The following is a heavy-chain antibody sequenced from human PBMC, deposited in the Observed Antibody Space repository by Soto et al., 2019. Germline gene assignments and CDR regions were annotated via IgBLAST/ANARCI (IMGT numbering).Heavy chain of an antibody. D-gene: IGHD2-2*01. CDR2: INVYNSNT. J-gene: IGHJ6*02. V-gene: IGHV1-18*01. CDR1: GYTFTNYG. Sequence: ASVKVSCKASGYTFTNYGISWVRQAPGQGLEWMGWINVYNSNTKYAQKVQGRVTMTTDTPTSTAYMELSSLRSEDTAVYYCARAWGDIVLVPADASYYGMDVRGEGTTVTVSS. CDR3: ARAWGDIVLVPADASYYGMDV.